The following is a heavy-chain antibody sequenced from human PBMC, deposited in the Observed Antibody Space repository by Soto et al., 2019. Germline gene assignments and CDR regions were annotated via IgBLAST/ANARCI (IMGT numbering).Heavy chain of an antibody. CDR1: GFTFSGYA. CDR2: ISGGGDAT. J-gene: IGHJ2*01. CDR3: ARKVSGSTGRPDLWYFDL. V-gene: IGHV3-23*01. Sequence: EVQLLDSGGGLVQPGGSLRLSCAASGFTFSGYALTWVRQAPGKGLEWVSAISGGGDATFYADSVKGRFTISSDNSKNPLYLQMNTLRAEDTAVYYCARKVSGSTGRPDLWYFDLWGRGTLVTVSS. D-gene: IGHD3-10*01.